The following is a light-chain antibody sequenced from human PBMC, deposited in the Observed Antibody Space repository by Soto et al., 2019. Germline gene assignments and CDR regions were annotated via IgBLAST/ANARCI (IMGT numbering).Light chain of an antibody. V-gene: IGKV3-15*01. CDR2: GAS. J-gene: IGKJ1*01. Sequence: EIVMTQSPATLSVSPGERATLSCRASQSVSSNLAWDQQKPGQAPRLLIYGASTRSTGLPARFSGSGSGTEFTLTISSLQTEDLVDSYCQQYNNWRRTFGQGTKVEIK. CDR1: QSVSSN. CDR3: QQYNNWRRT.